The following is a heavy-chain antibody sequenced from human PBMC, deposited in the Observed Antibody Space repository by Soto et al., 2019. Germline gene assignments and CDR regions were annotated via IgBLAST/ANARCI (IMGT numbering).Heavy chain of an antibody. CDR1: GYTFTSYG. CDR2: ISAYNGNT. J-gene: IGHJ5*02. Sequence: GASVKVSCKASGYTFTSYGISWVRQAPGQGLEWMGWISAYNGNTNYAQKLQGRVTMTTDTSTSTAYMELRSLRSDDTAVYYCARDKGFNYDFWSGYSCHNWFDPWGQGTLVTVSS. D-gene: IGHD3-3*01. CDR3: ARDKGFNYDFWSGYSCHNWFDP. V-gene: IGHV1-18*01.